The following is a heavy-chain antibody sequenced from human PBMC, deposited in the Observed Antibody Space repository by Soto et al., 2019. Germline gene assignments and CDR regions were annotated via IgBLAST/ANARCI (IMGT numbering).Heavy chain of an antibody. D-gene: IGHD3-10*02. J-gene: IGHJ4*02. V-gene: IGHV4-31*03. CDR2: IYYSGST. CDR1: GGSISSGGYY. CDR3: ARSSCSIWASRWYCFDY. Sequence: QVQLQESGPGLVKPSQTLSLTCTVSGGSISSGGYYWSWIRQHPGKGLEWIGYIYYSGSTYYNPSLKGRVTISGDTSKNQFSLKLSSVTAADTAVDDCARSSCSIWASRWYCFDYWGQGTLVTVSS.